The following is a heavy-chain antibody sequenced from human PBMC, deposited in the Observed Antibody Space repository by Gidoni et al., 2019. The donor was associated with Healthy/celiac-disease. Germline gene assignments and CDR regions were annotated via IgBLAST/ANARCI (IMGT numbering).Heavy chain of an antibody. CDR1: GVTFSSYA. J-gene: IGHJ4*02. CDR3: ASDVGGSGIIFDY. V-gene: IGHV1-69*01. D-gene: IGHD3-10*01. Sequence: QVQLVQSGAEVKKPVSSVKVSCTASGVTFSSYASSWVRQAPGQGLEWMGGIIPIFGTANDAQKFQGRVTITADESTSTAYMELSSLRSEDTAVYYCASDVGGSGIIFDYWGQGTLVTVSS. CDR2: IIPIFGTA.